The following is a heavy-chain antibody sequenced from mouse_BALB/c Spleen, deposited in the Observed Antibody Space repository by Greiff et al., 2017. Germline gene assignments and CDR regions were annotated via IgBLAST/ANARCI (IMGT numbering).Heavy chain of an antibody. CDR1: GYSITSCYY. D-gene: IGHD2-4*01. J-gene: IGHJ3*01. CDR3: ARYYYDYGRFAY. V-gene: IGHV3-6*02. CDR2: ISYDGSN. Sequence: ESGPGLVKPSQSLSLTCSVTGYSITSCYYWNWIRQFPGNKLGWVGYISYDGSNNYNPSLKNRISITRDTSTNQFFLKLNSVTTEDTATYYCARYYYDYGRFAYWGQGTLVTVSA.